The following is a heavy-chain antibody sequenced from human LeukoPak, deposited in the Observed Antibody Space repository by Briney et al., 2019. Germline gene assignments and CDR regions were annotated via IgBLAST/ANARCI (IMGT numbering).Heavy chain of an antibody. D-gene: IGHD2-21*02. CDR1: GGSISSNSYY. Sequence: SETLSLTCSVSGGSISSNSYYWGWIRQPPGKGLEWIGSIYYSGTTYYNASLQSRATISADTSKNQVSLRLSSVTAADTAVYYCARQAASVVVVTAKGLYHFDYWGQGTLVTVSS. J-gene: IGHJ4*02. V-gene: IGHV4-39*01. CDR3: ARQAASVVVVTAKGLYHFDY. CDR2: IYYSGTT.